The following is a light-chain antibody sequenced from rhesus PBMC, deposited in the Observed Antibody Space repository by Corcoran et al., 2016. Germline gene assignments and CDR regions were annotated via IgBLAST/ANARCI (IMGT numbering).Light chain of an antibody. V-gene: IGKV3-10*01. Sequence: QVILTQSPATLSLSPGERATLSCRASQSVSSYLAWYQQKPGQAPRRLIYVASNRATSIPDRFSGSGAGTDFTITHSSLEPGDVGVYHCDQHSSGWTFGRGTKVEIK. CDR2: VAS. J-gene: IGKJ1*01. CDR3: DQHSSGWT. CDR1: QSVSSY.